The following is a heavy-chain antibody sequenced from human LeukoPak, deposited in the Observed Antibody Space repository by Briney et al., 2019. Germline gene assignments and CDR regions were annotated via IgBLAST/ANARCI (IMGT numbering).Heavy chain of an antibody. CDR3: AADDILTGSFDY. CDR1: GYTSTSYG. CDR2: ISAYNGNT. V-gene: IGHV1-18*01. J-gene: IGHJ4*02. Sequence: VASVKVSCKASGYTSTSYGISWVRQAPGQGLEWMGWISAYNGNTNYAQKLQGRVTMTTDTSTSTAYMELRSLRSDDTAVYYCAADDILTGSFDYWGQGTLVTVSS. D-gene: IGHD3-9*01.